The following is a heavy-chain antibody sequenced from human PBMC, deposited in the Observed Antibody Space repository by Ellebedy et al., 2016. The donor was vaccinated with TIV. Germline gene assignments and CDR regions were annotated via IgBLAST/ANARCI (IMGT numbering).Heavy chain of an antibody. CDR2: SRDRGNSYTT. CDR1: GFTLSDHY. D-gene: IGHD3-3*01. Sequence: PGGSLRLSCAASGFTLSDHYIDWVRQAPGKGPEWVGRSRDRGNSYTTEYGASVKGRFTISRDDSKNSLYLQMNNLRSEDTAVYYCGRAGGWSGGSDFFDFWGQGTMVSVSS. J-gene: IGHJ3*01. CDR3: GRAGGWSGGSDFFDF. V-gene: IGHV3-72*01.